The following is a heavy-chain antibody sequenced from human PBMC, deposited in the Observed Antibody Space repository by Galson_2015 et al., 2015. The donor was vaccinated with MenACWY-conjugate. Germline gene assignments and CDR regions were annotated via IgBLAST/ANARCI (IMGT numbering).Heavy chain of an antibody. J-gene: IGHJ4*02. Sequence: SLRLSCAPSGFTFSSHAMNWVRQAPGEGLRWVSSITTTGETAYYADSVKGRFTISRDTSKNTVYLQMNSLRADDTAIYYCARDMPGGFMPDFWGQGTLVTVSS. CDR1: GFTFSSHA. CDR3: ARDMPGGFMPDF. D-gene: IGHD2-2*01. V-gene: IGHV3-23*01. CDR2: ITTTGETA.